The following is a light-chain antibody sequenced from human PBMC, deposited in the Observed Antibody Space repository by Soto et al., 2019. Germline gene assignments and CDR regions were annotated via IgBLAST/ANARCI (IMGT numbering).Light chain of an antibody. CDR2: DVS. V-gene: IGLV2-11*01. CDR3: CSYAGSNTLV. Sequence: QSALTQPRSVSGSPGQSVTISCTGTSSDVGGYNYVTWYQQHAGKAPKLRIYDVSKRPSGVPDRFSGSKSGNTASPTISGLQAEDEAEYYCCSYAGSNTLVFGGGTKVTVL. J-gene: IGLJ3*02. CDR1: SSDVGGYNY.